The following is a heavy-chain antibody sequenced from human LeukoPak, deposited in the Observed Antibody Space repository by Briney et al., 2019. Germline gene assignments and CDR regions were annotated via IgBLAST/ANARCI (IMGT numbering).Heavy chain of an antibody. CDR2: INPNSGGT. J-gene: IGHJ4*02. D-gene: IGHD6-19*01. Sequence: VKVSCKASEYTFTGYYMHWVRQAPGQGLEWMGWINPNSGGTNYAQKFQGRVTMTRDTSISTAYMELSRLRSDDTAVYYCASGIAVAEGYFDYWGQGTLVTVSS. CDR3: ASGIAVAEGYFDY. CDR1: EYTFTGYY. V-gene: IGHV1-2*02.